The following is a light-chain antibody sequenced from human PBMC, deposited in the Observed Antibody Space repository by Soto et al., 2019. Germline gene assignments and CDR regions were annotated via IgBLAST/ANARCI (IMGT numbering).Light chain of an antibody. V-gene: IGKV3-20*01. J-gene: IGKJ3*01. CDR3: QQYGSSPRFT. CDR2: GAS. Sequence: EIVLTQSPGTLSLSPGERATLSCRASQSVSSSYLAWHQQKPGQAPRLLIYGASSRATGIPARFSGSGSGTDFTLTISRLEPEDFAVYYCQQYGSSPRFTFGPGTKVDIK. CDR1: QSVSSSY.